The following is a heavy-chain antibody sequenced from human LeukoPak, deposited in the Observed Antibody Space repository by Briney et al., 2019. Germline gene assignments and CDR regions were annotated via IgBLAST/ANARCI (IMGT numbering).Heavy chain of an antibody. D-gene: IGHD6-13*01. CDR3: ARRLYSSSWYPFDY. Sequence: SETLSLTCAVYGGSFSGYYWSWIRQPPGNGLEWIGEINHSGSTNYNPSLKSRVTISVDTSKNQFSLKLSSVTAADTAVYYCARRLYSSSWYPFDYWGQGTQVTVSS. CDR1: GGSFSGYY. V-gene: IGHV4-34*01. CDR2: INHSGST. J-gene: IGHJ4*02.